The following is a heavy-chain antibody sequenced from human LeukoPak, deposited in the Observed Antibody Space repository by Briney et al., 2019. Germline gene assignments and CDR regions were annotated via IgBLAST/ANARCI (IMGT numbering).Heavy chain of an antibody. CDR3: ARGQPYHCDFWSGYSSPYYMDV. V-gene: IGHV4-34*01. J-gene: IGHJ6*03. D-gene: IGHD3-3*01. CDR2: IKQSGRT. CDR1: VGSFSVYY. Sequence: SETLSLTCAVYVGSFSVYYWSWIRQPPGEGLEWRGEIKQSGRTNNSPSLKSRVAISVDTPKNQFSQKLSSVTDADTAVYYCARGQPYHCDFWSGYSSPYYMDVWGKGTTVTVSS.